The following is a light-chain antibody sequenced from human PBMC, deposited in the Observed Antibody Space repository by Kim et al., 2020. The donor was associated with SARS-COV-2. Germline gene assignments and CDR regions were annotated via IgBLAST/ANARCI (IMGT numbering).Light chain of an antibody. CDR1: SSNIGNNA. Sequence: RQRVTISCSGSSSNIGNNAVNWYQQLPGKAPKLLIYYDDLLPSGVSDRFSGSKSGTSASLAISGVQSEDEADYYCAAWDDRLNGPVFGGGTQLTVL. CDR3: AAWDDRLNGPV. V-gene: IGLV1-36*01. J-gene: IGLJ3*02. CDR2: YDD.